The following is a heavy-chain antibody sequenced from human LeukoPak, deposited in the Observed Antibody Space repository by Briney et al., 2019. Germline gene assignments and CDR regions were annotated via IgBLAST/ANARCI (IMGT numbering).Heavy chain of an antibody. J-gene: IGHJ4*02. D-gene: IGHD6-13*01. CDR1: GYTFTSYG. CDR2: ISAYNGNT. Sequence: GASVKVSCKASGYTFTSYGISWVRQAPGQGLEWMGWISAYNGNTNYAQKLQGRVTMTTDTSTSTAYMELRSLRSDDTAVYYCARNSPPITGYAAAAEKTPLDYWGQGTLVTVSS. CDR3: ARNSPPITGYAAAAEKTPLDY. V-gene: IGHV1-18*01.